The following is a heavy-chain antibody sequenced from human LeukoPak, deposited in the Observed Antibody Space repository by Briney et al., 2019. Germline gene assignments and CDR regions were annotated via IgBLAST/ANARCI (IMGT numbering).Heavy chain of an antibody. V-gene: IGHV3-43*02. CDR3: AKESGKFDY. Sequence: GGALRLSCVASGLPIADFAMHWVRQAPGKGLEWVSLISGDGVSTFYADSVKGRFSISRDNSKNSLYLEMNSLRTEDAAMYYCAKESGKFDYWGQGTLVAVSS. J-gene: IGHJ4*02. CDR1: GLPIADFA. CDR2: ISGDGVST.